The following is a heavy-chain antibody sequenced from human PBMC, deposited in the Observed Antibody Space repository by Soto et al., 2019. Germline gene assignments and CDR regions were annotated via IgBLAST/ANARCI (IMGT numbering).Heavy chain of an antibody. CDR2: IYSSGST. CDR1: GGSISSYY. CDR3: ARVPDY. D-gene: IGHD2-2*01. J-gene: IGHJ4*02. Sequence: PSETLSLTCTVSGGSISSYYWNWIRQPPGKGLEWIAYIYSSGSTYYNPSLKSRVTISIDRSKNQFSLKLSSVTAADTAVYYCARVPDYWGQGILVTVSS. V-gene: IGHV4-59*12.